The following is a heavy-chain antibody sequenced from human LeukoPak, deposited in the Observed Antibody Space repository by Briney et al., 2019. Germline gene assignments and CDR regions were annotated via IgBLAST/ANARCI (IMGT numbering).Heavy chain of an antibody. J-gene: IGHJ3*02. CDR2: IYHRGST. CDR3: AKSNGYGLVDI. D-gene: IGHD3-10*01. Sequence: SETLSLTCTVSGYSISSGYYWGWIRQPPGKGLEWIGTIYHRGSTYYSPSLKSRVTISLDTSRNQFSLKLNSVTAADTAVYYCAKSNGYGLVDIWGQGTMVTVSS. V-gene: IGHV4-38-2*02. CDR1: GYSISSGYY.